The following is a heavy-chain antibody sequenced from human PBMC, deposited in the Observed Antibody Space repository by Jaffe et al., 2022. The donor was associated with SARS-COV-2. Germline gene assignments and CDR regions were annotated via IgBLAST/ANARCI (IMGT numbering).Heavy chain of an antibody. CDR3: ARRLLDMTYYYYGMDV. CDR2: INPNSGGT. V-gene: IGHV1-2*02. D-gene: IGHD4-17*01. J-gene: IGHJ6*02. Sequence: QVQLVQSGAEVKKPGASVKVSCKASGYTFTGYYMHWVRQAPGQGLEWMGWINPNSGGTNYAQKFQGRVTMTRDTSISTAYMELSRLRSDDTAVYYCARRLLDMTYYYYGMDVWGQGTTVTVSS. CDR1: GYTFTGYY.